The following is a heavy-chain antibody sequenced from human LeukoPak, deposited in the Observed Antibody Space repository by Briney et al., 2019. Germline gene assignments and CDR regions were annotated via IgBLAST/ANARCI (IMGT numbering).Heavy chain of an antibody. V-gene: IGHV4-59*08. D-gene: IGHD2/OR15-2a*01. CDR2: IYFTGNT. CDR3: ARHPFSSPFDF. Sequence: SETLSLTCTVSGVSISGDYWSWIRQPPGKGLEWIGYIYFTGNTDHNPSLKSRVTLSMDTSKNQFSLKLTSVTAAVTAVYYCARHPFSSPFDFWGQGTLVTVSS. CDR1: GVSISGDY. J-gene: IGHJ4*02.